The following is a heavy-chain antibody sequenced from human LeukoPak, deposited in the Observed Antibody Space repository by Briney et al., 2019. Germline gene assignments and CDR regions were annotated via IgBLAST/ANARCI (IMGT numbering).Heavy chain of an antibody. V-gene: IGHV4-59*01. CDR1: GGSISSYY. CDR2: IYYSGST. J-gene: IGHJ4*02. CDR3: ARSFGQGYFDY. D-gene: IGHD3-16*01. Sequence: EPSETLSLTCTVSGGSISSYYWSWIRQPPGKGLEWIGYIYYSGSTNYNPSLKSRVTISVDTSKNQLSLKLSSVTAADTAVYYCARSFGQGYFDYWGQGTLVTVSS.